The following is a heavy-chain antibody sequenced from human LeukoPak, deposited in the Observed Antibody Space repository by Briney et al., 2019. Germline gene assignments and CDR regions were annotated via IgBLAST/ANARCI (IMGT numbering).Heavy chain of an antibody. CDR3: AKSSSGYFADL. V-gene: IGHV3-23*01. CDR1: GFIFINYR. J-gene: IGHJ5*02. D-gene: IGHD3-22*01. Sequence: PRGALRLFCSASGFIFINYRLIWVPQAPGKGLEGVSAISNDGGGTQYADFVKSRFTISRDNSKHTLFLQMNHLRAEDTALYYCAKSSSGYFADLWGQGTLVTVSS. CDR2: ISNDGGGT.